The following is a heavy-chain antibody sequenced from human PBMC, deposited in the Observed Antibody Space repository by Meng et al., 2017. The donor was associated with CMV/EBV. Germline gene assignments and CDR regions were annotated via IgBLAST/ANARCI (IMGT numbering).Heavy chain of an antibody. V-gene: IGHV3-21*01. D-gene: IGHD6-13*01. CDR1: GFTFSSYS. CDR3: ARGEQLAEYFQH. CDR2: ISSSSSYI. Sequence: VQLVESGGGLVKPGVSLRLSCAASGFTFSSYSMNWVRQAPGKGLEWVSSISSSSSYIYYADSVKGRFTISRDNAKNSLYLQMNSLRAEDTAVYYCARGEQLAEYFQHWGQGTLVTVSS. J-gene: IGHJ1*01.